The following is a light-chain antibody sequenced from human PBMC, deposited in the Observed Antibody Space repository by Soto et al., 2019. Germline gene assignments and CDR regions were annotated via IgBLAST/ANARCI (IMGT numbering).Light chain of an antibody. J-gene: IGKJ3*01. CDR1: QSIYNN. CDR3: QQFNKWPLT. Sequence: EIVMSQSPANLSVSSGDRATLSCRASQSIYNNVAWYQQRPGQSPRLLIYDASTRATSAPARFSGSGYGTDFTLSISGLQSADCAVYYWQQFNKWPLTFGRGPKVDIK. V-gene: IGKV3-15*01. CDR2: DAS.